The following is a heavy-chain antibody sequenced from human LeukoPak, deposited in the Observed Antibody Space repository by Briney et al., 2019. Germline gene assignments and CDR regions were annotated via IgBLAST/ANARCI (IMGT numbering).Heavy chain of an antibody. Sequence: GGSLRLSCAASGFTVSSNYMSWVRQAPGKGLEWVSVIYSGGSTYYADSVKGRFTISRDYSKNTLYLQMNSLRAEDTAVYYSARDSTESWGQGTLVTVSS. CDR1: GFTVSSNY. CDR3: ARDSTES. J-gene: IGHJ4*02. V-gene: IGHV3-66*01. D-gene: IGHD4-17*01. CDR2: IYSGGST.